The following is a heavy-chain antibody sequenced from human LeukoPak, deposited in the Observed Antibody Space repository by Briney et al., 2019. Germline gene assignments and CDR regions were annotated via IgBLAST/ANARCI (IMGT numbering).Heavy chain of an antibody. D-gene: IGHD2-15*01. CDR1: GGSISSYY. CDR3: ARVECRGSCYGSRGAFDI. V-gene: IGHV4-59*01. CDR2: IYYTGST. J-gene: IGHJ3*02. Sequence: KPSKTLSLTCTVSGGSISSYYWSWIRQPPGKGLEWIGYIYYTGSTNYNPSLKSRVTISVDASKNQFSLKLTSVTAADTAVYYCARVECRGSCYGSRGAFDIWGQGTMVTVSS.